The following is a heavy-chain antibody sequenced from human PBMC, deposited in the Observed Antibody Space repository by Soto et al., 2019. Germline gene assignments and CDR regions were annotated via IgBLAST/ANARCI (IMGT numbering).Heavy chain of an antibody. V-gene: IGHV1-8*01. J-gene: IGHJ6*03. CDR1: GYTFMSYD. Sequence: ASVKVSCKASGYTFMSYDINWVRQATGQGLEWMGWMSPNSGNTGYAQKFQGRVTMTRNTSINTAYMELSSLRSEDTAVYYCARILGYYMDVWGKGTTVTVSS. D-gene: IGHD3-3*02. CDR3: ARILGYYMDV. CDR2: MSPNSGNT.